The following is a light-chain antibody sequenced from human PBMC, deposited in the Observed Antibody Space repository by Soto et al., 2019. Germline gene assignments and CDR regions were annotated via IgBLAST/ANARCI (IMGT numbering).Light chain of an antibody. Sequence: EIVMTQSPATLSVSQGERATLSCRASQSVSSSLAWYQQKPGLPPRLLIYDASTRATGIPDRFSGSGSGTYFTITISSLQSADFAVYYGQQYSNWPPLYTFGRGTKLEIK. CDR2: DAS. J-gene: IGKJ2*01. V-gene: IGKV3-15*01. CDR3: QQYSNWPPLYT. CDR1: QSVSSS.